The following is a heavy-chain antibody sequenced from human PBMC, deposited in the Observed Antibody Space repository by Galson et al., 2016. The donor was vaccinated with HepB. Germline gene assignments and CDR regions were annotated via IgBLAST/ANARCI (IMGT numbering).Heavy chain of an antibody. D-gene: IGHD3-16*02. CDR3: AKASTFISDGFDI. J-gene: IGHJ3*02. CDR2: INWDGASI. Sequence: SLRLSCAASGFTFDGYAIHWVRQAPGKGLEWVSGINWDGASIGYADSVKGRFTISRDNAKNSLYLQMNSLTPEDTALYYCAKASTFISDGFDIWGQGTMVTVSS. CDR1: GFTFDGYA. V-gene: IGHV3-9*01.